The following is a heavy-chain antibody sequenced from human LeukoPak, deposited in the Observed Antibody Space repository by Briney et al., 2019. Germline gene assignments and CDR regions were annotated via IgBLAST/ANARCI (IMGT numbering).Heavy chain of an antibody. V-gene: IGHV4-34*01. Sequence: PSETLSLTCAVYGGSFSGYYWSWIRQPPGKGLEWIGEINHSGSTNYNPSLKSRVTISVDTSKNQFSLKLSSVTAADTAVYYCARDKGYSYGPYYYYYGMDAWGQGTTVTVSS. J-gene: IGHJ6*02. CDR1: GGSFSGYY. D-gene: IGHD5-18*01. CDR3: ARDKGYSYGPYYYYYGMDA. CDR2: INHSGST.